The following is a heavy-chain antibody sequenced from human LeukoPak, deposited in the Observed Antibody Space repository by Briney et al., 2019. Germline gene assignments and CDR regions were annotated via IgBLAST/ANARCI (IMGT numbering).Heavy chain of an antibody. Sequence: GGSLRLSCAASGFTFSSYSMNWVRQAPGKGLEWVSSISSSSSYIYYADSVKGRFTISRDNAKNSLYLQMNSLRAEDTAVYYCARDRNYDYIWGGYRPDYFDYWGQGTLVTVSS. CDR2: ISSSSSYI. CDR1: GFTFSSYS. V-gene: IGHV3-21*01. D-gene: IGHD3-16*02. CDR3: ARDRNYDYIWGGYRPDYFDY. J-gene: IGHJ4*02.